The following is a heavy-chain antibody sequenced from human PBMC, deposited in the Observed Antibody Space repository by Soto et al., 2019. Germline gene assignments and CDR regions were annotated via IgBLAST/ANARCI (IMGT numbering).Heavy chain of an antibody. V-gene: IGHV1-8*01. CDR1: GYMFSTYD. J-gene: IGHJ5*02. CDR2: LNPNSGNT. D-gene: IGHD1-20*01. CDR3: ARDHRYNWNDEGWFDP. Sequence: QVQLVQSGAEVKKPGASVKVSCKASGYMFSTYDINWVRQAPGQGLEWMGWLNPNSGNTSYAQKFQARVTMTRNTSINTAYMELSSLGSDDTAVYYCARDHRYNWNDEGWFDPWGQGTLVTVSS.